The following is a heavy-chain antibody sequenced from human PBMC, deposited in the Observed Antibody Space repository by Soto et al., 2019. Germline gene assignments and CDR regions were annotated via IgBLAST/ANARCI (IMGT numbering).Heavy chain of an antibody. CDR1: GGSISSFY. D-gene: IGHD3-10*01. CDR3: ARLVYDTRLNYMYFDF. J-gene: IGHJ4*02. CDR2: IYTSGIT. Sequence: ASETLSLTCTVSGGSISSFYLSWIRQPAGKGLEWIGRIYTSGITNYYPSFERRVAISVDTSKNQFSLKLTSVTAADTAIYFCARLVYDTRLNYMYFDFWGQGTLVTVSS. V-gene: IGHV4-4*07.